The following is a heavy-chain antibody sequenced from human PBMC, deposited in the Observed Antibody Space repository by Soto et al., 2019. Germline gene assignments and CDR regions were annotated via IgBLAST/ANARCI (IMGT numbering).Heavy chain of an antibody. CDR3: ARDGSTSWYSYDYHGIDV. CDR2: INLDGSEK. V-gene: IGHV3-7*05. D-gene: IGHD5-18*01. CDR1: GFTFRTYW. J-gene: IGHJ6*02. Sequence: EVQLVESGGGLVQPGGSLRLSCAASGFTFRTYWLSWVRQVPGKGLEWVANINLDGSEKNYVDSVKGRFTISRDNARNSVYLQMSSLRAEDTALYYCARDGSTSWYSYDYHGIDVWGQGTTVTVSS.